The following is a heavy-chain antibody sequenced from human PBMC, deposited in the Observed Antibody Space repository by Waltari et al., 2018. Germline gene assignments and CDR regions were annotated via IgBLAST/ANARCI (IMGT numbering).Heavy chain of an antibody. CDR2: IIPIYGKP. D-gene: IGHD2-2*02. Sequence: QVHLVQSGAEVRKPGSSVKVSCEASGGTFGTYAISWVRQAPGQGLEWMGGIIPIYGKPNYAQKFQGRVNVAADELTTTAYMELSSLRSDDTAVYYCAEDAFGNTYLDFWGQGTLVTVSS. J-gene: IGHJ4*02. CDR1: GGTFGTYA. V-gene: IGHV1-69*12. CDR3: AEDAFGNTYLDF.